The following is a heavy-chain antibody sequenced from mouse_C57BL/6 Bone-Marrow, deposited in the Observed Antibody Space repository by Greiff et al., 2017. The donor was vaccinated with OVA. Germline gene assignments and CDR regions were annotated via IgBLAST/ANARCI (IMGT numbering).Heavy chain of an antibody. D-gene: IGHD1-1*01. Sequence: EVKLVESGEGLVKPGGSLKLSCAASGFTFSSYAMSWVRQTPEKRLEWVAYISSGGDYIYYADTVKGRFTISRDNARNTLYLQMSSLKSEDTAMYYCTRARGGTVVLDYWGQGTSVTVSS. J-gene: IGHJ4*01. V-gene: IGHV5-9-1*02. CDR1: GFTFSSYA. CDR3: TRARGGTVVLDY. CDR2: ISSGGDYI.